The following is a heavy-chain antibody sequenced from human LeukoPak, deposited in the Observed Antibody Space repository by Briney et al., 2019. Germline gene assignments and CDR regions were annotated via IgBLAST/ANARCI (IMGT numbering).Heavy chain of an antibody. D-gene: IGHD3-3*01. V-gene: IGHV3-7*01. J-gene: IGHJ4*02. Sequence: SGGSLRLSCAASGFTFSSYWMSWVRQAPGKGLEWVANIKQDGSEKYYVDSVKGRFTISRDNAKNSLYLQMNSLRAEDTAVYYCARDSSPSDFWSGPFDYWGQGTLVTVSS. CDR1: GFTFSSYW. CDR2: IKQDGSEK. CDR3: ARDSSPSDFWSGPFDY.